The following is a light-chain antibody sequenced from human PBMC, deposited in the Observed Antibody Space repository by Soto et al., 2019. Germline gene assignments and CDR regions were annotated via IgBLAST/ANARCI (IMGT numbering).Light chain of an antibody. Sequence: ALTQPASVSGSPGQSITISCTGTSSDVGLYDYVSWYQQHPGKAPQLMIYAVSNRPSGVSNRFSASKSGNTASLFISGLQAEDEADYYCSSYTSDSSYVFGSGTKVTVL. V-gene: IGLV2-14*01. J-gene: IGLJ1*01. CDR1: SSDVGLYDY. CDR3: SSYTSDSSYV. CDR2: AVS.